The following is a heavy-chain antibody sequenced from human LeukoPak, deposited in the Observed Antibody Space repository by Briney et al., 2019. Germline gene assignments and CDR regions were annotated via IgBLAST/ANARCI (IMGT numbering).Heavy chain of an antibody. J-gene: IGHJ3*02. V-gene: IGHV5-51*01. CDR1: GYSFTSYW. Sequence: GESLKISCKGSGYSFTSYWIGWVRQMPGKGLEWMGIIYPGDSDARYSPSFQGQVTISADKSISTAYLQWSSLKASDTAMYYCARGRLNIAAAGSDAFDIWGQGTMVTVSS. D-gene: IGHD6-25*01. CDR3: ARGRLNIAAAGSDAFDI. CDR2: IYPGDSDA.